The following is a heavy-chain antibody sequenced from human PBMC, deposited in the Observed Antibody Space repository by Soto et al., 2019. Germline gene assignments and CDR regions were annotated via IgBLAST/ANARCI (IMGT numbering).Heavy chain of an antibody. D-gene: IGHD3-22*01. V-gene: IGHV4-30-2*01. J-gene: IGHJ4*02. CDR2: IYHSGST. CDR3: ARGASGYYDSSGYYSPYYFDY. Sequence: SETLSLTCAVSGGSISSGGYFWSWIRQPPGKGLEWIGYIYHSGSTYYNPSLKSRVTISVDTSKNQFSLKLSSVTAADTAVYYCARGASGYYDSSGYYSPYYFDYWGQGTLVTVSS. CDR1: GGSISSGGYF.